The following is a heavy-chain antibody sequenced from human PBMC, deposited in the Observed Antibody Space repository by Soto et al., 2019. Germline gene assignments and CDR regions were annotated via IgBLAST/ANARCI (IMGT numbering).Heavy chain of an antibody. J-gene: IGHJ6*02. CDR1: GFTFSSYA. CDR2: IGESGTPT. D-gene: IGHD5-18*01. Sequence: EVQLLESGGGLVQPGGSLRLSCAASGFTFSSYAMKWVRQAPGKGLEWVSLIGESGTPTYYADSVKGRFTISRDNSGNTLFLDMYSLRAEDTAVYYCARYIQGVRYYGMDVWGQGTTVTVSS. V-gene: IGHV3-23*01. CDR3: ARYIQGVRYYGMDV.